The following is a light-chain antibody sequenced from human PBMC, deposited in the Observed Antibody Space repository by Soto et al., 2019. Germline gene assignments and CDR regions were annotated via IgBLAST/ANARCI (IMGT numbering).Light chain of an antibody. Sequence: SVPTQPASVSGSPGQSITISCTGTSSDVGSYNLVSWYQQHPGKAPKLMIYEGSKRPSGVSNRFSGSKSGNTASLTISGLQAEDEADYYCCSYAGSSTFVVFGGGTKLTVL. CDR2: EGS. CDR3: CSYAGSSTFVV. J-gene: IGLJ2*01. CDR1: SSDVGSYNL. V-gene: IGLV2-23*03.